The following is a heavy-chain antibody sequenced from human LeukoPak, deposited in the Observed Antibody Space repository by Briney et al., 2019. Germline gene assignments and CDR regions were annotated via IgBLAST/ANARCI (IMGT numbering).Heavy chain of an antibody. CDR2: MNPNSGNT. D-gene: IGHD4-17*01. J-gene: IGHJ6*03. Sequence: GASVKVSCKASGYTFTSYDTNWVPQATGQGLEWMGWMNPNSGNTGYAQKSQGRVTMTRNTSISTAYMELSSLRSEDTVVYYCARGGVTTVTTWYYYMDVWGKGTTVTVSS. CDR1: GYTFTSYD. CDR3: ARGGVTTVTTWYYYMDV. V-gene: IGHV1-8*01.